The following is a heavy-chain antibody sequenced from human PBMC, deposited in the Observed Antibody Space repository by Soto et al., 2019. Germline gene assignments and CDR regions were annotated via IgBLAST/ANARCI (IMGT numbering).Heavy chain of an antibody. CDR1: GGTFSSNA. Sequence: QVQLVQSGAEVKKPGSSVKVSCKASGGTFSSNAISWVRQAPGQGLEWMGGIIPIYASPNYAQNFQGRVTVTADKATSTAYLELSRLKFTDSAIYYRAVTVTGSRSPLAHWGRGTLVIVSS. V-gene: IGHV1-69*06. CDR2: IIPIYASP. D-gene: IGHD3-9*01. CDR3: AVTVTGSRSPLAH. J-gene: IGHJ4*02.